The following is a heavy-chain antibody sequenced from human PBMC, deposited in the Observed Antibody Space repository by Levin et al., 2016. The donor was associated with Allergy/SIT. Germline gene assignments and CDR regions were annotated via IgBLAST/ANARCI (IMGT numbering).Heavy chain of an antibody. CDR3: ARPLLGLAALYFDY. D-gene: IGHD6-6*01. J-gene: IGHJ4*02. Sequence: VRQMPGKGLEWMGIIYPGDSDTRYSPSFQGQVTISVDKSISTAYLQWSSLKASDTAMYYCARPLLGLAALYFDYWGQGALVTVSS. CDR2: IYPGDSDT. V-gene: IGHV5-51*01.